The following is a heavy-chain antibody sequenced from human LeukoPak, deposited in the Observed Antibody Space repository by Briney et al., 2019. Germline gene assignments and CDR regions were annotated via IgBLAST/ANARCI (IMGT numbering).Heavy chain of an antibody. Sequence: SETPSLTCTVPGGSISRYYWSWIRHPPGEGLGWIGYTYYRGSTSYSLSLKSRGTISVATSKTKFSLKLRSETAADTAVQYCARHGARIAVAHFDYWGQGTLVTVSS. CDR2: TYYRGST. J-gene: IGHJ4*02. V-gene: IGHV4-59*08. D-gene: IGHD6-19*01. CDR1: GGSISRYY. CDR3: ARHGARIAVAHFDY.